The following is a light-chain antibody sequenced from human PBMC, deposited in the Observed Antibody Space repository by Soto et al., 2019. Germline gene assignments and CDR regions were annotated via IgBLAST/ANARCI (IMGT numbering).Light chain of an antibody. CDR3: QHYNSYSEA. J-gene: IGKJ1*01. CDR1: QSISGW. Sequence: DIQMTQSPSTLSASVGDRVTITCRASQSISGWLAWYQQKPGKAPKLLIYGASSLASGVPSRFSGSGSETEFTLTISSLQPDDFATYYCQHYNSYSEAFGQGTKVDIK. V-gene: IGKV1-5*01. CDR2: GAS.